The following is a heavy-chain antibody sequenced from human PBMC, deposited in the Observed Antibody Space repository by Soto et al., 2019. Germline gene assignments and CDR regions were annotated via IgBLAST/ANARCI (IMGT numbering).Heavy chain of an antibody. D-gene: IGHD1-1*01. CDR2: IGPDGSST. V-gene: IGHV3-74*01. Sequence: GGSLRLSCAASRLTFSSYAMSWVRQAPGKGLEWVSHIGPDGSSTRDADSVQGRFTISRDNARNTLYLQMNSLRDEDTAVYYCARDNNWSYDYWGQGILVTVSS. CDR1: RLTFSSYA. J-gene: IGHJ4*02. CDR3: ARDNNWSYDY.